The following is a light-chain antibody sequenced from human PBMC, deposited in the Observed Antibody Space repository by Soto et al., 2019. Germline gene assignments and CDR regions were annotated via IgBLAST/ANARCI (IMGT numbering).Light chain of an antibody. CDR1: QGISNY. CDR3: QKCNSPPQT. Sequence: DIPMTQSPSSLSASVGDRVTITCRASQGISNYLAWYQQKPGKAPTLLISAASILQSGVPSRFSGSGSGTDFTLTISSLQPEDVAVYYCQKCNSPPQTFGQGTKVEIK. J-gene: IGKJ1*01. CDR2: AAS. V-gene: IGKV1-27*01.